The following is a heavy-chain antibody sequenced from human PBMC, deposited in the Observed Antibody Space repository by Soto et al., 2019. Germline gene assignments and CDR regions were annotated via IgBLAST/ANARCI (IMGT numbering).Heavy chain of an antibody. D-gene: IGHD2-2*02. Sequence: SETLSLTCTVSGGSISSGGYYWSWIRQHPGKGLEWIGSIYYSGSTYYNPSLKSRVTISVDTSKNQFSLKLSSVTAADTAVYYCARDIRVYCSSTSCYKEQNYYYGMDVWGQGTTVTASS. CDR1: GGSISSGGYY. V-gene: IGHV4-31*03. J-gene: IGHJ6*02. CDR2: IYYSGST. CDR3: ARDIRVYCSSTSCYKEQNYYYGMDV.